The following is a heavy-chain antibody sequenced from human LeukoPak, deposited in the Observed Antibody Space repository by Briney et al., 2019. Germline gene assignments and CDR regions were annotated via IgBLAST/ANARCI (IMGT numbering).Heavy chain of an antibody. Sequence: SETLSLTCAVSGYSISRGYYWGWIRQPPGKGLEWIGSIYHSGSTYYNPSLKSRVTISVDTSKNQFSLKLSSVTAADTAVYYCARSLLNEGWAARGRLDFDYWGQGTLVTVSS. V-gene: IGHV4-38-2*01. CDR1: GYSISRGYY. CDR3: ARSLLNEGWAARGRLDFDY. D-gene: IGHD6-6*01. J-gene: IGHJ4*02. CDR2: IYHSGST.